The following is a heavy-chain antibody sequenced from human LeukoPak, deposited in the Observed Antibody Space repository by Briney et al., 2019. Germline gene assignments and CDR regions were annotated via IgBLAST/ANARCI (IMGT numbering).Heavy chain of an antibody. D-gene: IGHD3-10*01. CDR3: ARRPSPGAFDI. V-gene: IGHV4-59*01. Sequence: PSETLSLTCTVSGGSISSYYWSWIRQPPGKGLEWIGYIYYSGSTNYNPSLKSRITISVDTSKNQFSLKLSSVTAADTAVYYWARRPSPGAFDIWGQGTMVTVSS. CDR1: GGSISSYY. CDR2: IYYSGST. J-gene: IGHJ3*02.